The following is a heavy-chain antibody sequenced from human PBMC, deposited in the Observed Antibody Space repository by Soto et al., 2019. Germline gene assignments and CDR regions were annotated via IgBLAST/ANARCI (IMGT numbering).Heavy chain of an antibody. CDR1: GYTFTNYG. D-gene: IGHD3-22*01. CDR3: ARVPTDSSGYYKYYFDY. J-gene: IGHJ4*02. Sequence: ASVKVSCKASGYTFTNYGIIWLRQAPGQGLEWMGWINPYNGNTYYAQRVQVRVTLTTDTSTSTAYMELRSLRSDDTAVYYCARVPTDSSGYYKYYFDYWGQGTLVTVSS. CDR2: INPYNGNT. V-gene: IGHV1-18*04.